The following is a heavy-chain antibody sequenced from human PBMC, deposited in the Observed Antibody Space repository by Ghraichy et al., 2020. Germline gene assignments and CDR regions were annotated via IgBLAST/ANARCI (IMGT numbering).Heavy chain of an antibody. J-gene: IGHJ2*01. CDR1: GYTFTSYY. V-gene: IGHV1-46*03. CDR2: INPSGGST. D-gene: IGHD3-9*01. CDR3: ARGGTLRYFDWLSEEGSYWYFDL. Sequence: ASVKVSCKASGYTFTSYYMHWVRQAPGQGLEWMGIINPSGGSTSYAQKFQGRVTMTRDTSTSTVYMELSSLRSEDTAVYYCARGGTLRYFDWLSEEGSYWYFDLWGRGTLVTVSS.